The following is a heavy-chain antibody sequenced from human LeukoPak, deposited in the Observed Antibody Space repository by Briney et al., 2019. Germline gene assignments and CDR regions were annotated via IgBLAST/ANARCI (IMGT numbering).Heavy chain of an antibody. CDR2: INWSGDMT. V-gene: IGHV3-20*04. CDR3: VRVVSWGTSYYGSGSHKYYFDS. D-gene: IGHD3-10*01. CDR1: GFTFAEFG. J-gene: IGHJ4*02. Sequence: PGGSMRLSXAASGFTFAEFGMRWFRQPPGMSLEKDSGINWSGDMTESADSVKGRFTISRDNAKNSLNLHMNSLRDEDTAVYYCVRVVSWGTSYYGSGSHKYYFDSWGQGVLVTVSS.